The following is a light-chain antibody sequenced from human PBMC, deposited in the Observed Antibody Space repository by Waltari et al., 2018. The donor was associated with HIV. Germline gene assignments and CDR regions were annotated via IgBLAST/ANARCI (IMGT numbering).Light chain of an antibody. V-gene: IGKV3-15*01. CDR2: GAS. Sequence: EIVMTQSPATLSVSPGERATLSCRASQSVSGNLAWYQQKPGQAPRLLIYGASTRATCIPARFSGSGSGTEFTLTISSLQSEDFAVYYCQQYSNWRTFGQGTKVEIK. CDR3: QQYSNWRT. CDR1: QSVSGN. J-gene: IGKJ1*01.